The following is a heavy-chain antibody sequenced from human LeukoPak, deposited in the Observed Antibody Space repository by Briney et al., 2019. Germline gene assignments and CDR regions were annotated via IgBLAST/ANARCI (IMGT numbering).Heavy chain of an antibody. CDR2: ISGSGVST. V-gene: IGHV3-23*01. CDR1: GFTFSSYA. CDR3: AKDVRGGDTATEPIDN. D-gene: IGHD5-18*01. J-gene: IGHJ4*02. Sequence: GGSLRLSCAASGFTFSSYAMSWVRQAPGKGLEWVSAISGSGVSTYYADSVKGRFTISRDNSKNTLYLQMNSLRAEDTAVYYCAKDVRGGDTATEPIDNWGQGTLVTVSS.